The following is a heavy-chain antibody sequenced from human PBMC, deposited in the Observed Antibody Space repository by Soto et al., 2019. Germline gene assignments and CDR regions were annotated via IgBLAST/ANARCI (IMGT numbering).Heavy chain of an antibody. D-gene: IGHD6-19*01. CDR2: IWYDGSNK. CDR3: ARDGHLYSSGWCLDY. Sequence: GGSLRLSCAASGFTFSSYGMHWVRQAPGKGLEWVAVIWYDGSNKYYADSVKGRFTISRDNSKNTLYLQMNSLRAEDTAVYYCARDGHLYSSGWCLDYWGQGTLVTVSS. CDR1: GFTFSSYG. V-gene: IGHV3-33*01. J-gene: IGHJ4*02.